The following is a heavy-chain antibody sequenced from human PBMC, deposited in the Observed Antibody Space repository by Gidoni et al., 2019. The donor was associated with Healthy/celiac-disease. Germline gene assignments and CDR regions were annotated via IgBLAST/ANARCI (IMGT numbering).Heavy chain of an antibody. J-gene: IGHJ4*02. CDR2: IYYSGST. V-gene: IGHV4-39*01. CDR3: ARLVVVVVAATLHRYFDY. CDR1: GGSISSSSSS. Sequence: QLQLQESGPGLVKPSETLSLTCTVSGGSISSSSSSWGWIRPPPGKGLEWIGSIYYSGSTYYHPPLKSRLTISVDTSKNQFSLKLSSVTAADTAVYYCARLVVVVVAATLHRYFDYWGQGTLVTVSS. D-gene: IGHD2-15*01.